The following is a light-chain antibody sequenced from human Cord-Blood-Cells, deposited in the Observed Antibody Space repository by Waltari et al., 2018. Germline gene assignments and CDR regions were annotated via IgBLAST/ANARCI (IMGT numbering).Light chain of an antibody. CDR3: CSYAGSSTSV. J-gene: IGLJ3*02. V-gene: IGLV2-23*01. CDR1: SSDVGSYNF. Sequence: QSALTQPASVSGSPGQSITISCTGTSSDVGSYNFVSWYQQNPGKAPKLMIYEGSKRPSGVSNRFSGSKSGNTASLTISGLQAEDEADYYCCSYAGSSTSVFGGGTKLTVL. CDR2: EGS.